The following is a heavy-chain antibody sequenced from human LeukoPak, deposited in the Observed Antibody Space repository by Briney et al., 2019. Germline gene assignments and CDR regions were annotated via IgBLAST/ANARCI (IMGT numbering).Heavy chain of an antibody. CDR3: ARHLSAGRPAFDI. D-gene: IGHD2-15*01. CDR2: IYSSGST. CDR1: GGSVSSNN. Sequence: SETLSLTCTVSGGSVSSNNWSWIRQPPGEGLEWIGHIYSSGSTNYNPSLKSRVTISLDTSENQFSLKLSSVSAADTALYYCARHLSAGRPAFDIWGQGTMVAVSS. J-gene: IGHJ3*02. V-gene: IGHV4-4*09.